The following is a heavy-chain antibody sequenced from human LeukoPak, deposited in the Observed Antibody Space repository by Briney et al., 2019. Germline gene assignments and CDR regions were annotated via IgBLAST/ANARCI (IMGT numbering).Heavy chain of an antibody. Sequence: GGSLRLSCAAAGFTFSSFAMNWVRQAPGKGREWVSTITGSGSTTFYADSVKGRSTISRDNSKKTLFLQMNSLRAEGTAVYFCVKQIVVVTAGMNYFDNWGQGTLVTVSS. J-gene: IGHJ4*02. CDR1: GFTFSSFA. D-gene: IGHD2-15*01. CDR2: ITGSGSTT. V-gene: IGHV3-23*01. CDR3: VKQIVVVTAGMNYFDN.